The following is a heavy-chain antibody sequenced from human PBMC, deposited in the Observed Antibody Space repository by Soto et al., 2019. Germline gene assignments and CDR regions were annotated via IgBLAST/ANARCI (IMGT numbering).Heavy chain of an antibody. CDR1: GSIFITYG. J-gene: IGHJ4*02. Sequence: QVQLVQSGAEMKMPGSSVKVSCKTSGSIFITYGISWVRQAPGQGLERMGGIIPFLGKINHAQIFQDRVTITADIATSTVYLELTDLISNDTAVYYCARETAHRGASGRPLLPENFDSWGQGTLVTVSS. D-gene: IGHD3-10*01. V-gene: IGHV1-69*06. CDR2: IIPFLGKI. CDR3: ARETAHRGASGRPLLPENFDS.